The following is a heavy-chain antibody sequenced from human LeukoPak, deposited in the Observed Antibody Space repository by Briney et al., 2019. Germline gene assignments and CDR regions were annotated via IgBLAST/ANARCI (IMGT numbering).Heavy chain of an antibody. CDR2: INPKSGGT. J-gene: IGHJ4*02. D-gene: IGHD6-19*01. Sequence: ASVKVSCKASGGTFSSYAISWVRQAPGQGLEWVGWINPKSGGTNYAQEFQGRVTMTRDTSISTTYMELSRLRSDDTAVYYCARDLGISGWYAPPLGYFDYWGQGTLVTVSS. V-gene: IGHV1-2*02. CDR3: ARDLGISGWYAPPLGYFDY. CDR1: GGTFSSYA.